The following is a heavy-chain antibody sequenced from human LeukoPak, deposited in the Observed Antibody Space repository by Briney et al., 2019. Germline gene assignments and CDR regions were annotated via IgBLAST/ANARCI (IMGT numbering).Heavy chain of an antibody. Sequence: SETLSLTCTVSGYSISSGYYWTWIRQTPGKGLELIGNIYHSGSTYYNSSLKSRVTISVDTSKNQFSLKLSSVTAADTAVYYCASPWDFWGRGTLVTVSS. V-gene: IGHV4-38-2*02. CDR2: IYHSGST. CDR1: GYSISSGYY. J-gene: IGHJ4*02. CDR3: ASPWDF.